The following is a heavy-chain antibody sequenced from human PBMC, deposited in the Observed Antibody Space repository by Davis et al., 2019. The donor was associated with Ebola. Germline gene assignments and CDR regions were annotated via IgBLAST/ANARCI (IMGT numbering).Heavy chain of an antibody. Sequence: SNLLSPPLPPPGASVMTYYWSWTRQSPRKGLEWIGYIFSNGAADFNPSLKSRVTISIDTSNNQFSLKLSSVTAADTAVYYCARASGQWLANTAVDYWGQGILVTVSS. CDR1: GASVMTYY. V-gene: IGHV4-59*02. CDR2: IFSNGAA. D-gene: IGHD6-19*01. CDR3: ARASGQWLANTAVDY. J-gene: IGHJ4*02.